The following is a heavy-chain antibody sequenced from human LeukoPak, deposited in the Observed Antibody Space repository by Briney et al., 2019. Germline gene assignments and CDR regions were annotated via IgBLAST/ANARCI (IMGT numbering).Heavy chain of an antibody. Sequence: GGSLRLSCAASGFTFSSFDMHWVRQPTGQGLEWVSTIGTASNTYYPGSVEGRFTLSRDNAKNSLYLQMNSLTAGDTAVYYCTRGPPRGKYYYMDVWGKGTTVTVSS. CDR1: GFTFSSFD. V-gene: IGHV3-13*01. CDR2: IGTASNT. D-gene: IGHD1-1*01. J-gene: IGHJ6*03. CDR3: TRGPPRGKYYYMDV.